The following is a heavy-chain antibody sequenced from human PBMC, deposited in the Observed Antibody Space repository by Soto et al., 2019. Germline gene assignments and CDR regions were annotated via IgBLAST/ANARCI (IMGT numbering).Heavy chain of an antibody. CDR3: ARIPDWGMGGLGP. V-gene: IGHV2-5*01. J-gene: IGHJ6*02. D-gene: IGHD7-27*01. CDR2: IYWNDDK. Sequence: QITLKESGPTLVKPTQTLTLTCTLSGFSLNTGGGGVVWIRQPPGKALEWLALIYWNDDKRYSPSLNSRLTIAKDTSRNHVVLTLTNVDPVDTATYYCARIPDWGMGGLGPWGQGPTVTVSS. CDR1: GFSLNTGGGG.